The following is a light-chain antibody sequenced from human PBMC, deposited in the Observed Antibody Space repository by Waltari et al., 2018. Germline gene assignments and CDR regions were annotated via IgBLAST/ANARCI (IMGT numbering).Light chain of an antibody. J-gene: IGLJ1*01. Sequence: QSALTQPASVSGSPGQSITISCTGTTTDSWTYNLVSWYQQHPGKAPKLILFEGTKRPSGVSNRFFASKSGNTASLTISGLQADDEADYHCCSYVSNTYVFGTGTKVTVL. CDR3: CSYVSNTYV. V-gene: IGLV2-23*01. CDR1: TTDSWTYNL. CDR2: EGT.